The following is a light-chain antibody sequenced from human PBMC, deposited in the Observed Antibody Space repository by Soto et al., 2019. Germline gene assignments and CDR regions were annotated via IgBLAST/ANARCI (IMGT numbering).Light chain of an antibody. CDR1: SSDVGSYNR. V-gene: IGLV2-18*02. CDR2: EVS. Sequence: QSALTQPPSVSGSPGQSVTISCTGTSSDVGSYNRVSWYQQPPGTAPKLMIYEVSNRPSGVPDRFSGSKSGNTASLTISGLQAEDEADYYCSSYTSSSARVFGPGTKVTVL. CDR3: SSYTSSSARV. J-gene: IGLJ1*01.